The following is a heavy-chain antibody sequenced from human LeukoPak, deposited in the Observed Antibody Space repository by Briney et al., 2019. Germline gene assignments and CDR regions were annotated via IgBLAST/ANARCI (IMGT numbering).Heavy chain of an antibody. Sequence: GESLKISCKGSGYSFTSYWIGWVRQMPGKGLEWMGIIYPGDSDTRYSPSFQGQVTISADKSISTAYLQWSSLKASDTAMYYCARVYDYGGNSGVCYFDYWGQGTLVTVSS. D-gene: IGHD4-23*01. J-gene: IGHJ4*02. CDR3: ARVYDYGGNSGVCYFDY. V-gene: IGHV5-51*01. CDR2: IYPGDSDT. CDR1: GYSFTSYW.